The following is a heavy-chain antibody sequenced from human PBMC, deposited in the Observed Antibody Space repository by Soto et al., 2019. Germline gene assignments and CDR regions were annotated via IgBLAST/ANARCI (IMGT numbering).Heavy chain of an antibody. CDR2: IYYSGST. Sequence: SETLSLTSTISGGPISSYYWSWIRQPPGKGLEWIGYIYYSGSTNYNPSLKSRVTISVDTSMNQFSLKLSSVTAADTAVYYCARVGGESSSWYGDAFDIWGQGTMVTVS. V-gene: IGHV4-59*01. J-gene: IGHJ3*02. D-gene: IGHD6-13*01. CDR1: GGPISSYY. CDR3: ARVGGESSSWYGDAFDI.